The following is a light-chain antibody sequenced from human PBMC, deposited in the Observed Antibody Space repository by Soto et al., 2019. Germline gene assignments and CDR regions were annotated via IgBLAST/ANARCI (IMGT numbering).Light chain of an antibody. J-gene: IGKJ1*01. V-gene: IGKV1-39*01. CDR2: SAS. Sequence: DIQMTQSPSSLSASVGDRVTITCRASQGISTYLNWYQQKPGKAPKLLIYSASSLQSGVPSRFSGSGSGTDFTLTISSMQPEDFATYYCQQYYRPPWMFGRGTKGDIK. CDR1: QGISTY. CDR3: QQYYRPPWM.